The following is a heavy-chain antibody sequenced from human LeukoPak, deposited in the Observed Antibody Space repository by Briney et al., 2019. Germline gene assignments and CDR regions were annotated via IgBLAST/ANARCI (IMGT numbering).Heavy chain of an antibody. CDR3: ARGRVTWLGAFDI. CDR1: GGSFSGYY. V-gene: IGHV4-34*01. J-gene: IGHJ3*02. CDR2: INHSGST. D-gene: IGHD2-21*02. Sequence: PSETLSLTCAVYGGSFSGYYWSWIRQPPGKGLEWIGEINHSGSTNYNPSLKSRVTISVDTSKNQFSLKLNSVTAADTAVYYCARGRVTWLGAFDIWGQGTMVTVSS.